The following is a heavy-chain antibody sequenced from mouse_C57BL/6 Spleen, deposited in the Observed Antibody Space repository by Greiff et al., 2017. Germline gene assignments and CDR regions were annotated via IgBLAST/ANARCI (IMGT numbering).Heavy chain of an antibody. V-gene: IGHV1-9*01. Sequence: VQLQQSGAELMKPGASVKLSCKATGYTFTGYWIEWVKQRPGHGLEWIGEIFPGSGSTNYNEKFKGKATITADKSSNTAYMQLSSLTTEDSAVDCFAYGGSQWYFDVWGTGTTVTVSS. CDR3: AYGGSQWYFDV. D-gene: IGHD1-1*01. CDR2: IFPGSGST. J-gene: IGHJ1*03. CDR1: GYTFTGYW.